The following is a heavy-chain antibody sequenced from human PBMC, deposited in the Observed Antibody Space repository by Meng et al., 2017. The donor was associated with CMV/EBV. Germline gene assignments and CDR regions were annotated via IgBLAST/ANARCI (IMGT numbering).Heavy chain of an antibody. J-gene: IGHJ4*02. CDR1: GFSFSIYT. CDR3: ARDSEGHDSSGRSPYYFDY. V-gene: IGHV3-30-3*01. Sequence: LTCATSGFSFSIYTMHWVRQAPGKGLEWVAVISYDGSNKYFADSVKGRFSISRDNSKNKMFLQMHSLRTEDTAVYYCARDSEGHDSSGRSPYYFDYWGQGTLVTVSS. CDR2: ISYDGSNK. D-gene: IGHD3-22*01.